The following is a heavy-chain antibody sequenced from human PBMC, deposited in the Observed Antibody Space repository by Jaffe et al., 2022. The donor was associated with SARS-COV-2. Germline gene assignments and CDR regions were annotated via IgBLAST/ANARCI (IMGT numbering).Heavy chain of an antibody. D-gene: IGHD4-4*01. CDR2: IYYSGST. V-gene: IGHV4-39*01. J-gene: IGHJ6*02. CDR3: ARHLAGSTVRPDYYYGMDV. Sequence: QLQLQESGPGLVKPSETLSLTCTVSGGSISSSSYYWGWIRQPPGKGLEWIGSIYYSGSTYYNPSLKSRVTISVDTSKNQFSLKLSSVTAADTAVYYCARHLAGSTVRPDYYYGMDVWGQGTTVTVSS. CDR1: GGSISSSSYY.